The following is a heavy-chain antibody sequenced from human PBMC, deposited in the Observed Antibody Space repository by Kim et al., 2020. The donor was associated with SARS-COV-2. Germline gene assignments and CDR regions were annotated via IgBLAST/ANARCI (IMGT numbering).Heavy chain of an antibody. J-gene: IGHJ4*02. CDR3: ARDLAPLGTHAHFDY. D-gene: IGHD7-27*01. Sequence: GGSLRLSCAASGFTFSSYGMHWVRQAPGKGLEWVAVIWYDGSNKYYADSVKGRFTISRDNSKNTLYLQMNSLRAEDTAVYYCARDLAPLGTHAHFDYWGQGTLVTVSS. CDR2: IWYDGSNK. V-gene: IGHV3-33*01. CDR1: GFTFSSYG.